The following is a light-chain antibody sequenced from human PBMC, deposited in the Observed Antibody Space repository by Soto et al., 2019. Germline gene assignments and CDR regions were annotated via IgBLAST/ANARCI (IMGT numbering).Light chain of an antibody. CDR3: QQYNSYSWT. CDR2: DAS. Sequence: DIQMTQSPSTLSASVGDRVTITCRASQSITSWLAWYQQKPGKDPTLLIYDASSLESGVPSRFSGSGSGTEFTLTISSLQPDDFAAYYCQQYNSYSWTFGQGTKVEIK. CDR1: QSITSW. V-gene: IGKV1-5*01. J-gene: IGKJ1*01.